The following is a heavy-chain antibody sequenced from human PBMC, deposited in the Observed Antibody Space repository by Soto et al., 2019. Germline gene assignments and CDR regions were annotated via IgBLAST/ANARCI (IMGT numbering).Heavy chain of an antibody. CDR1: VFTFSNFE. Sequence: WGSLRLSCSAPVFTFSNFEMHWVRQAPGKGLEWVSYINTAGSTKYYAESVKGRFTISRDNARNSLFLQMNSLRAEDTAVYYCARAECSSPDCLTAYYSYGLDVWGQGSTVTVSS. V-gene: IGHV3-48*03. J-gene: IGHJ6*02. D-gene: IGHD3-9*01. CDR3: ARAECSSPDCLTAYYSYGLDV. CDR2: INTAGSTK.